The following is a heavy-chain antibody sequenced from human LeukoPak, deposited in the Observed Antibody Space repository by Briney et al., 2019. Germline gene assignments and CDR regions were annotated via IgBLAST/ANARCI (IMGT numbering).Heavy chain of an antibody. CDR2: ISAYNGNT. CDR3: ARTLLGYSSGWYWYFDY. D-gene: IGHD6-19*01. Sequence: ASVKVSCKASGYTFTSYGISWVRQAPGQGLEWMGWISAYNGNTNYAQKLQGRVTMPTDTSTSTAYMELRSLSSDDTAVYYCARTLLGYSSGWYWYFDYWGQGTLVTVSS. CDR1: GYTFTSYG. J-gene: IGHJ4*02. V-gene: IGHV1-18*01.